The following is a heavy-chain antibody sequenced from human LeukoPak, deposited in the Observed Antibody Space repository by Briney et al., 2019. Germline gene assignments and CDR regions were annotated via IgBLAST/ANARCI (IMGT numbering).Heavy chain of an antibody. J-gene: IGHJ4*02. V-gene: IGHV1-69*04. CDR3: ARDPGPPIYCSGGSCYSYYFDY. CDR1: GGTFSSYT. Sequence: SVKVSCKASGGTFSSYTISWVRQAPGQGLEWMGRIIPILGIANYAQKFQGRVTITADKSTSTAYMGLSSLRSEDTAVYYCARDPGPPIYCSGGSCYSYYFDYWGQGTLVTVSS. D-gene: IGHD2-15*01. CDR2: IIPILGIA.